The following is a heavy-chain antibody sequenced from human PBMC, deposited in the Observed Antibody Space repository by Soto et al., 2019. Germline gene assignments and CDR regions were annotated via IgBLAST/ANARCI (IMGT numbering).Heavy chain of an antibody. D-gene: IGHD6-13*01. Sequence: EVQLVESGGGLVKPGGSLRLSCAASGFTFSSYSMNWVRQAPGKGLEWVSSISSSSSYIYYADSVKGRFTISRDNAKNSLYLQMNSLRDEDTAVYYCARDRAGHIMGGGAFDIWGQGTMVTVSS. CDR3: ARDRAGHIMGGGAFDI. V-gene: IGHV3-21*01. J-gene: IGHJ3*02. CDR1: GFTFSSYS. CDR2: ISSSSSYI.